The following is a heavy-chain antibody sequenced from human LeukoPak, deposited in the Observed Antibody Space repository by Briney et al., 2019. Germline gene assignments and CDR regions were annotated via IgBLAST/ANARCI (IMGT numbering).Heavy chain of an antibody. Sequence: GGSLRLSCAASGFTFSSYSMNWVRQAPGKGLEWVSSISSSSSYIYYADSVKGRFTISRDNAKNSLYLQMNSLRAEDTAVYYCAKEISSSSSWYGDDAFDIWGQGTMVIVSS. CDR2: ISSSSSYI. V-gene: IGHV3-21*01. CDR1: GFTFSSYS. J-gene: IGHJ3*02. D-gene: IGHD6-13*01. CDR3: AKEISSSSSWYGDDAFDI.